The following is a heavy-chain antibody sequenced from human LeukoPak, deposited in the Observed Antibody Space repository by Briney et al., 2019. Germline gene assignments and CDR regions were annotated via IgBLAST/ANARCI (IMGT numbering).Heavy chain of an antibody. Sequence: PGGSLRLPCAASGFTFSSYEMNWVRQAPGKGLEGVSYISSSGSTIYYADSVKGRFTISRDNAKNSLYLQMNSLRAEDTAVYYGARPTSIIAVRLPLSPFLNNYYYMVVGAKGPRVPVPS. CDR3: ARPTSIIAVRLPLSPFLNNYYYMVV. V-gene: IGHV3-48*03. CDR2: ISSSGSTI. CDR1: GFTFSSYE. D-gene: IGHD6-19*01. J-gene: IGHJ6*03.